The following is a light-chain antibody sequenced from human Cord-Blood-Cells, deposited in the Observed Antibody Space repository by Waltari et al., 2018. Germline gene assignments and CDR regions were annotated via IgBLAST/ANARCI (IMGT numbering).Light chain of an antibody. CDR3: QQYYSTPHT. CDR2: WAS. Sequence: DIVLTQPPDSLAVSLGERATINCKSSQSVLYSSNNKNYLAWYQQKPGQPPKLLIYWASTRDSGVPDRFSGSGSGTDFTLSISSLQAEDVAVYYCQQYYSTPHTFGQGTKLDIK. CDR1: QSVLYSSNNKNY. J-gene: IGKJ2*01. V-gene: IGKV4-1*01.